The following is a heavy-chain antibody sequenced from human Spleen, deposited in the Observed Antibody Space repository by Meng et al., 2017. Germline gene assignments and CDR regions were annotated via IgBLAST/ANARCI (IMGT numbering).Heavy chain of an antibody. D-gene: IGHD6-13*01. CDR3: ARAGVAAAGQLDP. CDR2: INPTDGGT. Sequence: ASVKVSCKASGYTFTSYAMNWVRQAPGQGLDWMGIINPTDGGTFYAQKFQDRVTMTRDTSTTTVYMELSSLRSEDTAVYYCARAGVAAAGQLDPWGQGTLVTVSS. J-gene: IGHJ5*02. V-gene: IGHV1-46*01. CDR1: GYTFTSYA.